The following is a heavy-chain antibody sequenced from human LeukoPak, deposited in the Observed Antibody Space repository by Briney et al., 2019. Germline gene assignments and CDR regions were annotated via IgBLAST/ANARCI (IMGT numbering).Heavy chain of an antibody. V-gene: IGHV1-46*01. CDR2: INPSGSSA. D-gene: IGHD1-26*01. CDR3: ARDNSVGETAWWFDP. Sequence: ASVRVSCKASGYSFTSYYMHWVRQAPGQGLEWMGFINPSGSSAAYAQKFQGRLTMTRDMFTSTDYMELTSLTSDDTAVYYCARDNSVGETAWWFDPWGQGTLVTVSS. CDR1: GYSFTSYY. J-gene: IGHJ5*02.